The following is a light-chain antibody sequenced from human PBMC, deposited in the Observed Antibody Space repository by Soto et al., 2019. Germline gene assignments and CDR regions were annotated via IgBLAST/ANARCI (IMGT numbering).Light chain of an antibody. J-gene: IGLJ1*01. CDR2: GNN. V-gene: IGLV1-40*01. CDR1: SSNIGAGYD. Sequence: QSVLTQPPSVSGAPGQRVTLSCTGSSSNIGAGYDVHWYQQLPGTAPKLLIFGNNNRPSGVPDRFSGSKSGTSASLAVTGLQAEDEADYYCQSYDSSLSGYVFGTGTKATV. CDR3: QSYDSSLSGYV.